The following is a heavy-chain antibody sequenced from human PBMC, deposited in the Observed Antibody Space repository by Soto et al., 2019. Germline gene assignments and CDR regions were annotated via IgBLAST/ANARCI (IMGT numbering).Heavy chain of an antibody. CDR3: SREKITGLFDY. CDR2: INHSGST. Sequence: SETLSLTCAVYGGSFSGYSWTWIRQPPGTGLEWIGEINHSGSTNYNPSLKSRVTISVDTSKNQFSLKLTSVTAADTAVYYCSREKITGLFDYGGQGTLVPVSS. J-gene: IGHJ4*02. CDR1: GGSFSGYS. D-gene: IGHD2-8*02. V-gene: IGHV4-34*01.